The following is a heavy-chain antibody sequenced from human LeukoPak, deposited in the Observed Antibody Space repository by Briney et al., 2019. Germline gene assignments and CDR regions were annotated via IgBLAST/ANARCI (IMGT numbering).Heavy chain of an antibody. CDR1: GFSFSSYE. Sequence: GGSLRLSCAASGFSFSSYEMNWVRQAPGKGLEWISYINSNGRNIDYADSVRGRFTISRDNAKSSLFLQMNSLRAEDTAVYYCLCLWFGKGVYWGRGTLVTVSS. J-gene: IGHJ4*02. CDR3: LCLWFGKGVY. CDR2: INSNGRNI. D-gene: IGHD3-10*01. V-gene: IGHV3-48*03.